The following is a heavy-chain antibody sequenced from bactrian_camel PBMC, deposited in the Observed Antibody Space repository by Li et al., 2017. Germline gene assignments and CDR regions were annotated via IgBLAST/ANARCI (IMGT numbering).Heavy chain of an antibody. J-gene: IGHJ4*01. V-gene: IGHV3S63*01. Sequence: HVQLVESGGGSVQEGGSLRLSCVASGYIDTSGCMGWFRQVAGKEREGIAAIGTTKALSRYADSVSGRFTISRDSANNALYLQMNSLKPEDTAVYSCAATPFCPGRWLQPQYYNTWGQGTQVTVS. CDR2: IGTTKALS. CDR1: GYIDTSGC. D-gene: IGHD7*01. CDR3: AATPFCPGRWLQPQYYNT.